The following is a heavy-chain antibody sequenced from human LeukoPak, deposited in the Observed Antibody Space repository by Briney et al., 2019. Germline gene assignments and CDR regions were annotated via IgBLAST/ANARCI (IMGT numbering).Heavy chain of an antibody. J-gene: IGHJ4*02. CDR1: GESFCGYY. D-gene: IGHD6-13*01. CDR2: INHSGST. Sequence: SETLSLTCRVDGESFCGYYWIWIRQPPGKGLEWIGEINHSGSTNYNPSLKSRVTLSVDTSKSQFSLKLSSVTAADTAVYYCARAALGIAAAGPYFDYWGQGTLVTVSS. CDR3: ARAALGIAAAGPYFDY. V-gene: IGHV4-34*01.